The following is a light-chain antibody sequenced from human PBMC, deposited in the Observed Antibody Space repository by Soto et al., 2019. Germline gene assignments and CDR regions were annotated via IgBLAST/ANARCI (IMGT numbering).Light chain of an antibody. CDR2: GAN. V-gene: IGKV3-15*01. CDR1: QSVSRN. J-gene: IGKJ2*01. CDR3: QQYGSSPYT. Sequence: EVVMTQSPATLSVSPGERATLSCRASQSVSRNLAGYQQKPGQAPRLLIYGANIRATGIPARISGSGSGTEFTPTISRLEPEDVAMYYCQQYGSSPYTFGQGTKLEIK.